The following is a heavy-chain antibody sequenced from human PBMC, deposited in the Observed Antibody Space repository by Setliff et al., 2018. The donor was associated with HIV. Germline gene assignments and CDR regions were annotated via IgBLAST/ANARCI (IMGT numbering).Heavy chain of an antibody. J-gene: IGHJ3*01. D-gene: IGHD2-21*01. CDR1: GFTFSVYG. CDR2: LWYDGGKK. Sequence: PGGSLRLSCEASGFTFSVYGMHWVRKAPGKGLEWVAVLWYDGGKKYYADSVKGRFTISRDDSKNTLYLQMNSLRAEDTAVYYCARGQFRLRPDSLDLWGQGTLVTVS. V-gene: IGHV3-33*01. CDR3: ARGQFRLRPDSLDL.